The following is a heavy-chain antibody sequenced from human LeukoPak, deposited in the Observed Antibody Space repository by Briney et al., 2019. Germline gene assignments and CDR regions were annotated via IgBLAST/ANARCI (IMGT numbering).Heavy chain of an antibody. CDR1: GGSFSGYY. V-gene: IGHV4-34*01. CDR2: INHSGST. J-gene: IGHJ5*02. CDR3: ARRGIAAAGTVWFDP. D-gene: IGHD6-13*01. Sequence: PSETLSLTCAVYGGSFSGYYWSWIRQPPGKGLEWIGEINHSGSTNYNPSLKSRVTISVDTSKNQFSLKLSSVTAADTAVYYCARRGIAAAGTVWFDPWGQGTLVTVSS.